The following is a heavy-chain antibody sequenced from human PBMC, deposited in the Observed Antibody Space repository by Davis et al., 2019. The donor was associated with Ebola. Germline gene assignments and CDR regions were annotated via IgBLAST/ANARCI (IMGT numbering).Heavy chain of an antibody. D-gene: IGHD3-10*01. V-gene: IGHV5-51*01. Sequence: GGSLRLSCKGSGYSFTSHWIVWVRQMPGKGLECMGIIFPGDSDTRYSPSFQGQATISADKSINTAYLQWSSLKASDTAIYYCARRLSRAGSYYYDYWGQGTLVTVSS. J-gene: IGHJ4*02. CDR1: GYSFTSHW. CDR2: IFPGDSDT. CDR3: ARRLSRAGSYYYDY.